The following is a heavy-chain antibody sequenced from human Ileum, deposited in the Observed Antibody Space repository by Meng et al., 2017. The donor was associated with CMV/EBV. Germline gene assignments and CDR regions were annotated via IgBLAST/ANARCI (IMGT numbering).Heavy chain of an antibody. D-gene: IGHD2-2*01. J-gene: IGHJ3*01. Sequence: ASVKVSCKASGYTFNPNFIHWLRQAPGQGLEWMGWMNPGRCATTYSRKFQGRITMTRDTSSNTAYMELNSLRSDDTARYYCARDMRSHAFDVWGQGTLVTVSS. CDR2: MNPGRCAT. CDR1: GYTFNPNF. CDR3: ARDMRSHAFDV. V-gene: IGHV1-2*02.